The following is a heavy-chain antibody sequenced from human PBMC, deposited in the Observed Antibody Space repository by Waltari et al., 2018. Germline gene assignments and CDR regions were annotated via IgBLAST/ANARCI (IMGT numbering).Heavy chain of an antibody. CDR1: GFTFSSYA. V-gene: IGHV3-23*01. J-gene: IGHJ4*02. CDR3: AKDPRYSSSSGVHY. D-gene: IGHD6-6*01. CDR2: ISGSGGST. Sequence: EVQLLESGGGLVQPGGSLRLSCAASGFTFSSYAMSWFRQSPGKGLEWVSAISGSGGSTYYADSVKGRFTISRDNSKNTLYLQMNSLRAEDTAVYYCAKDPRYSSSSGVHYWGQGTLVTVSS.